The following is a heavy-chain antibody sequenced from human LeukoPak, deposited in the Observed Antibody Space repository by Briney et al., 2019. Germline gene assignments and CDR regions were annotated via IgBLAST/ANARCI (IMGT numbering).Heavy chain of an antibody. CDR1: GFTFSNYA. Sequence: PGGSLRLSCAASGFTFSNYAMSWVRQAPGEGLEWVSAILGSGGSTYYADSVKGRFTVSRDNSQSTLYLQMNSLRAEDTALYYCAKWGDYDVLTGYYVPDYWGQGTLVTVSS. CDR2: ILGSGGST. V-gene: IGHV3-23*01. CDR3: AKWGDYDVLTGYYVPDY. D-gene: IGHD3-9*01. J-gene: IGHJ4*02.